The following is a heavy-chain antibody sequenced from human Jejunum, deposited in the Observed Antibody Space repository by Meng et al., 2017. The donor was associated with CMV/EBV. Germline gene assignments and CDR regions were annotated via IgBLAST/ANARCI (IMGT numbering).Heavy chain of an antibody. CDR2: INEDGGEK. J-gene: IGHJ3*02. Sequence: CVTSGFSVRAAWMSWVRQGPGKGREWVANINEDGGEKHHVGSVEGRFTISRDNAKNSLYLQMNSLRVEDTALYYCAQYKEDALHIWGQGTTVTVSS. V-gene: IGHV3-7*01. D-gene: IGHD1-1*01. CDR3: AQYKEDALHI. CDR1: GFSVRAAW.